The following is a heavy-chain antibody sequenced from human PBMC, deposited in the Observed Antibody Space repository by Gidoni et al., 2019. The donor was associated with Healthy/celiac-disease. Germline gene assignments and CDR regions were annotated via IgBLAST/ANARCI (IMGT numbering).Heavy chain of an antibody. D-gene: IGHD3-22*01. V-gene: IGHV5-51*01. CDR3: ARFSYYYDSSGYYQPRLDY. CDR1: GYSFTSYW. J-gene: IGHJ4*02. CDR2: IYPGDSDT. Sequence: EVQLVQSGAEVKKPGESLKISCKGSGYSFTSYWIGWVRQMPGKGLEWMGIIYPGDSDTRYSPSFQGQVTISADKSISTAYLQWSSLKASDTAMYYCARFSYYYDSSGYYQPRLDYWGQGTLVTVSS.